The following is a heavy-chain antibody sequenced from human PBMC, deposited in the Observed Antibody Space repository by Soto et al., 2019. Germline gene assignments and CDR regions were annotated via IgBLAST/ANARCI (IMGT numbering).Heavy chain of an antibody. J-gene: IGHJ4*02. V-gene: IGHV3-11*01. D-gene: IGHD6-19*01. CDR2: ISSSGSTI. CDR3: AIGVAVSGRKPYFHDY. Sequence: PGGSLRLSCAASGFTFSDYYMSWIRQAPGKGLEWVSYISSSGSTIYYADSVKGRFTISRDNAKNSLYLQMNSLRAEDTAVYYCAIGVAVSGRKPYFHDYWGQGTLVTGSS. CDR1: GFTFSDYY.